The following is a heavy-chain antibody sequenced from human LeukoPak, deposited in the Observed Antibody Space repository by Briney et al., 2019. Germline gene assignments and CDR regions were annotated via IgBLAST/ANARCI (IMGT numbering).Heavy chain of an antibody. V-gene: IGHV3-30-3*01. CDR2: ISYDGSNK. Sequence: GGSLRLSCAASGLSFGSYGMHWVRQAPGKGLEWVAVISYDGSNKYYADSVKGRFTISRDNSKNTLYLQMNSLRAEDTAVYYCARDQDSSSSQAAIFDYWGQGTLVTVSS. CDR3: ARDQDSSSSQAAIFDY. J-gene: IGHJ4*02. CDR1: GLSFGSYG. D-gene: IGHD6-6*01.